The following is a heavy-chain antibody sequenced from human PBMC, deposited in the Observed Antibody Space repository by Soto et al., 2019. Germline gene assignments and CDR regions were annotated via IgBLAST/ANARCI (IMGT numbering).Heavy chain of an antibody. CDR1: GFTFSDYG. CDR2: ISFDGGNK. D-gene: IGHD3-10*01. Sequence: QVQLVESGGGVVQPGRSLRLACAASGFTFSDYGMNWVRQAPGKGLEWVALISFDGGNKYYADSVKGRFTISRDNSKNTLYLQMNSLRAEDTAVYYCAKDDSRLWPTYYLYGMDVWGQGTTVTVSS. V-gene: IGHV3-30*18. J-gene: IGHJ6*02. CDR3: AKDDSRLWPTYYLYGMDV.